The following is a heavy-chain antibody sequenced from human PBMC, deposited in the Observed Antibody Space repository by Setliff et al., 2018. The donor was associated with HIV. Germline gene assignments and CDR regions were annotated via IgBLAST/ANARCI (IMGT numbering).Heavy chain of an antibody. CDR2: IYYSGRT. CDR3: ARGHCSGTNCYDGMDV. D-gene: IGHD2-2*01. V-gene: IGHV4-38-2*02. Sequence: PSETLSLTCTVSGYSISSGYYWGWIRQPPGKGLEWIGSIYYSGRTYYNPSLKSRVTISVDTSKNQFSLKLTSVTAADTAVYYCARGHCSGTNCYDGMDVWGQGTTVTVSS. CDR1: GYSISSGYY. J-gene: IGHJ6*02.